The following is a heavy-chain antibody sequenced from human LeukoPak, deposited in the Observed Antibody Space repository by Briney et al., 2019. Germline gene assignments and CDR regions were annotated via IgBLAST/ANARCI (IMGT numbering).Heavy chain of an antibody. V-gene: IGHV4-34*01. Sequence: SETLSLTCAVYGGSFSGYYWSWIRQPPGKGLEWIGEINHSGSTNYNPSLKSRVTISVDTSKNQFSLKLSSVTAADTAVYYCGAYYYYYMDVWGKGTTVTVSS. CDR1: GGSFSGYY. CDR3: GAYYYYYMDV. J-gene: IGHJ6*03. CDR2: INHSGST.